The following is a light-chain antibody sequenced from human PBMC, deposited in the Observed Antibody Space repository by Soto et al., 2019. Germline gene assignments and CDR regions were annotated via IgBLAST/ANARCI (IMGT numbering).Light chain of an antibody. V-gene: IGKV1-5*03. CDR2: EAS. CDR1: QSVGSW. CDR3: QQFNGYPYP. Sequence: DIQMTQSPSTLSASVGDRVTITCRASQSVGSWLAWYQQKPGRAPNLLIYEASTLESGVPSRFSGSGSGTEFTLTISSLQPDDFATYYCQQFNGYPYPFGQGTKLQIK. J-gene: IGKJ2*01.